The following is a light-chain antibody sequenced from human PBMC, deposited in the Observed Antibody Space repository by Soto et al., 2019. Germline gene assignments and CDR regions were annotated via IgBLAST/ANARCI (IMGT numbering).Light chain of an antibody. J-gene: IGKJ2*01. CDR2: AAS. Sequence: DIQMTQSPSSLSASVGDRVTITCRASQSISSYLNWYQQKPGKAPKLLIYAASSLQTGVPSRFSGSGSGTDFTLTINSLQPEDFATYYCQQGYNYLRGYTFGQGTKLEIK. CDR3: QQGYNYLRGYT. V-gene: IGKV1-39*01. CDR1: QSISSY.